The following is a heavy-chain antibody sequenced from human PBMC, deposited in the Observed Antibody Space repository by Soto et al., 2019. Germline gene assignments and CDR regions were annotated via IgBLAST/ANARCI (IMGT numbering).Heavy chain of an antibody. CDR3: ARDETAAGTSYYYYGMDV. D-gene: IGHD6-13*01. J-gene: IGHJ6*02. CDR1: RSTFTSCR. V-gene: IGHV1-18*01. CDR2: ISAYNGNT. Sequence: ASVKVSCKASRSTFTSCRISWVRQAPGQGLEWMGWISAYNGNTNDARELQGRVTMTTDTSTSTAYMELRSLRSDDTAVYYCARDETAAGTSYYYYGMDVWGQGTTVTVSS.